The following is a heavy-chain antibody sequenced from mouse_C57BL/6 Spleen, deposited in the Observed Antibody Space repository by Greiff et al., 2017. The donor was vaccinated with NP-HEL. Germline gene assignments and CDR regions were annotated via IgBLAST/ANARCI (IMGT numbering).Heavy chain of an antibody. CDR3: ARDEEKGYSNDDWYFDV. CDR1: GYTFTEYT. CDR2: FYPGSGSI. V-gene: IGHV1-62-2*01. Sequence: QVQLQQSGAELVKPGASVKLSCKASGYTFTEYTIHWVKQRSGQGLEWIGWFYPGSGSIKYNEQFKDQATLTSDKSSSPVYMELSRLTSEDSAVYFGARDEEKGYSNDDWYFDVWGTGTTVTVSS. J-gene: IGHJ1*03. D-gene: IGHD2-12*01.